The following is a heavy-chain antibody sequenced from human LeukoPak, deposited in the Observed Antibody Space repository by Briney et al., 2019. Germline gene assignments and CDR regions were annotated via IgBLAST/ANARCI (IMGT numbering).Heavy chain of an antibody. V-gene: IGHV3-48*01. J-gene: IGHJ4*02. CDR1: GFTFSSYS. CDR3: ARVAEAAAFDY. CDR2: ISSSSSTI. Sequence: GGSLRLSCAASGFTFSSYSMNWVRQAPGKGLEWVSYISSSSSTIYYADSVKGRFTISRDNAKNSLYLQMNSLRAEDTAVYYCARVAEAAAFDYWGQGTLVTVSS. D-gene: IGHD6-13*01.